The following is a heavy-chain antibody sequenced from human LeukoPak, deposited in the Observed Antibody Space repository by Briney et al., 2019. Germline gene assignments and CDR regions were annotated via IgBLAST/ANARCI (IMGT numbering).Heavy chain of an antibody. D-gene: IGHD6-19*01. Sequence: PGGSLRLSCAASGFTFTSHSMNWVRQAPGKGLEWVSYISSSGSTIYYADSVKGRFTISRDNAKNSLYLQMNSLRAEDTAVYYCARESVAGAGYWGQGTLVTVSS. V-gene: IGHV3-48*04. CDR3: ARESVAGAGY. J-gene: IGHJ4*02. CDR2: ISSSGSTI. CDR1: GFTFTSHS.